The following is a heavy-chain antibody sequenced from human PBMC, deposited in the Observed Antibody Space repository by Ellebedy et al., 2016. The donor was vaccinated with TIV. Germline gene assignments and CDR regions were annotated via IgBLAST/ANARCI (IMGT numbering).Heavy chain of an antibody. V-gene: IGHV1-3*01. D-gene: IGHD6-19*01. CDR3: ARRGPSIEVAGTFDY. CDR2: INAGNGNT. J-gene: IGHJ4*02. CDR1: GYTFTTYG. Sequence: ASVTVSCKASGYTFTTYGIHWVRQPPGQRLAWMGWINAGNGNTKYSQKFQGRVTITRDTSASTAYMELSSLRSEETAIYYCARRGPSIEVAGTFDYWGQGTLVTVSS.